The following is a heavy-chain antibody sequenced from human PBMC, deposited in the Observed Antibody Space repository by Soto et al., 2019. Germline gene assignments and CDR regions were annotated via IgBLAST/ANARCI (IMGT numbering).Heavy chain of an antibody. V-gene: IGHV4-39*01. Sequence: ETLSLTCTVSGGSISSSSYYWGWIRQPPGKGLEWIGSIYYSGSTYYNPSLKSRVTISVDTSKNQFSLKLSSVTAADTAVYYCASHYSSSGPMDVWGQGTTVTVSS. J-gene: IGHJ6*02. CDR2: IYYSGST. CDR1: GGSISSSSYY. D-gene: IGHD6-6*01. CDR3: ASHYSSSGPMDV.